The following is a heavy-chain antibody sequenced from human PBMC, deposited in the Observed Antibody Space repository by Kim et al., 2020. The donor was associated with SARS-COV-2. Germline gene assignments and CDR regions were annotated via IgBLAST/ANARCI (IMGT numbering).Heavy chain of an antibody. J-gene: IGHJ4*02. CDR1: GFTFSSYG. CDR3: ARDQGLRYESLSYDY. V-gene: IGHV3-33*01. CDR2: IWYDGSNK. Sequence: GGSLRLSCAASGFTFSSYGMHWVRQAPGKGLEWVAVIWYDGSNKYYADSVKGRFTISRDNSKNTLYLQMNSLRAEDTAVYYCARDQGLRYESLSYDYRGQGTLVTVSS. D-gene: IGHD5-12*01.